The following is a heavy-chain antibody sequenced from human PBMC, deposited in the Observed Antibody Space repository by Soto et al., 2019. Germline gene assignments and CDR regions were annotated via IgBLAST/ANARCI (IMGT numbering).Heavy chain of an antibody. V-gene: IGHV3-48*03. CDR1: KFTFSSYE. Sequence: GGSLRLSCADSKFTFSSYEMNWVRQAPGKGLEWVSYISSSGSIIYYADSVKGRFTISRDNAKNSLYLQMNSLRAEDMAVYYCARELRRQYNYGMDVWGQGTTVTVSS. D-gene: IGHD5-12*01. CDR3: ARELRRQYNYGMDV. CDR2: ISSSGSII. J-gene: IGHJ6*02.